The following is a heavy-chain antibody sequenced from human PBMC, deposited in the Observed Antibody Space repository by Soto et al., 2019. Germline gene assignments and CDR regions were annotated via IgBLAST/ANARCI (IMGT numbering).Heavy chain of an antibody. D-gene: IGHD3-3*01. CDR3: ARSRSGYSPFDY. CDR2: IYYSGST. CDR1: GGPISSYY. Sequence: PSETLSLTCTVSGGPISSYYCSWIRQPPGKGLEWIGYIYYSGSTYYNPSLKSRVTISVDTSKNQFSLKLSSVTPADTAVYYCARSRSGYSPFDYWGQGTLVTVSS. V-gene: IGHV4-59*12. J-gene: IGHJ4*02.